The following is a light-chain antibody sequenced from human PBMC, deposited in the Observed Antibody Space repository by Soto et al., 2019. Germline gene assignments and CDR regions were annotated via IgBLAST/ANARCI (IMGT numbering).Light chain of an antibody. CDR1: QDIRNY. CDR2: LAS. J-gene: IGKJ1*01. V-gene: IGKV1-33*01. CDR3: QQYGSSLQWT. Sequence: DIQMTQSPSSLSASVGDRVTITCQASQDIRNYLNWYQQKPGKAPKVLISLASTLETGVPSRFSGSGSGTDFTLTISRLEPEDFAVYYCQQYGSSLQWTLGRGTKVDIK.